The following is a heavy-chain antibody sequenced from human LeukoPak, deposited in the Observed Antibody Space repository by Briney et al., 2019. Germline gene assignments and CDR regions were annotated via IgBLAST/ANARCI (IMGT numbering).Heavy chain of an antibody. Sequence: ASVKVSCKASGYTFTGYYMHWVRQAPGQELEWMGWINPNSGGTNYAQKFQGRVTMTRDTSISTAYMELSRLRSDDTAVYYCARTTGIAAAGTGSADWFDPWGQGTLVTVSS. CDR1: GYTFTGYY. V-gene: IGHV1-2*02. D-gene: IGHD6-13*01. J-gene: IGHJ5*02. CDR3: ARTTGIAAAGTGSADWFDP. CDR2: INPNSGGT.